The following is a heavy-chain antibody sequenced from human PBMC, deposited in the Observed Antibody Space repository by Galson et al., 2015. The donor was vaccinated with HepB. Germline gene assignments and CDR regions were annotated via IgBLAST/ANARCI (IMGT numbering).Heavy chain of an antibody. D-gene: IGHD3-10*01. CDR2: ISASVINT. J-gene: IGHJ4*02. Sequence: SLRLSCAASGFTFSSYALSWVRQAPGKGLEWVSSISASVINTFYADSVKGRFTISRDNSKNTLYLQMNSLNAEDTAIYYCAKARGPYGSGSQMDDWGQGTLVTVSS. CDR1: GFTFSSYA. V-gene: IGHV3-23*01. CDR3: AKARGPYGSGSQMDD.